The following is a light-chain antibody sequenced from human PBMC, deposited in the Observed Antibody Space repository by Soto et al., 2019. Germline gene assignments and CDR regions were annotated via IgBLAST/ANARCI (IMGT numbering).Light chain of an antibody. CDR1: NLGDKY. V-gene: IGLV3-1*01. Sequence: SYELTQPPSVSLSPGQTASITCSGDNLGDKYACWYQQKPGQSPVLVIYQDDKRPSGIPERFSGSNSGNTATLTISGTQAMDEADYYCQAWDSDTAVVFGGETNFTVL. J-gene: IGLJ2*01. CDR3: QAWDSDTAVV. CDR2: QDD.